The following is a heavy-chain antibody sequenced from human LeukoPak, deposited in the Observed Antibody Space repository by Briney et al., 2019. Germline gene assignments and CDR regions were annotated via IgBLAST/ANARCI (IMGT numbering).Heavy chain of an antibody. J-gene: IGHJ5*02. CDR3: ARGGDIVVPSSWFDP. CDR1: GYTFTGYY. D-gene: IGHD2-2*01. CDR2: INPNSGGT. V-gene: IGHV1-2*02. Sequence: ASVKVSCKASGYTFTGYYMHWVRQAPGQGLEWMGWINPNSGGTNYAQKVQGRVTMTRDTSISTAYMELSRLRSDDTAVYYCARGGDIVVPSSWFDPWGQGTLVTVSS.